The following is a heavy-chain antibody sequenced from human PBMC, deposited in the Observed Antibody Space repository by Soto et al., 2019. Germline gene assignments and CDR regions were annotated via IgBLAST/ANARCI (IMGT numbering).Heavy chain of an antibody. V-gene: IGHV4-31*03. D-gene: IGHD3-3*01. CDR3: ARGLITIFGIVNLTHTSDGLDV. CDR2: IFHSGRT. J-gene: IGHJ6*02. CDR1: GDSITSAGYH. Sequence: SETLSLTCTVSGDSITSAGYHWSWIRQHPGKGLEWIGYIFHSGRTYYNPSLKSRLSITEDTSKNQFSLKLSSVTAADTAVYYCARGLITIFGIVNLTHTSDGLDVWGQGTTVTVSS.